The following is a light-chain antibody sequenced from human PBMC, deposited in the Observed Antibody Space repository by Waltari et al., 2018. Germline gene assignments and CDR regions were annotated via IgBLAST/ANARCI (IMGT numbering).Light chain of an antibody. CDR3: QHDLRLPVT. Sequence: EIVLTQSPGTLCLSLGARATLSGRASQSVSRALAWYQQKPGQAPRLLIYGASTRATGIPDRFSGSGSGTDFSLTISRLEADDFAVYYCQHDLRLPVTFGQGTTVEI. J-gene: IGKJ1*01. CDR1: QSVSRA. V-gene: IGKV3-20*01. CDR2: GAS.